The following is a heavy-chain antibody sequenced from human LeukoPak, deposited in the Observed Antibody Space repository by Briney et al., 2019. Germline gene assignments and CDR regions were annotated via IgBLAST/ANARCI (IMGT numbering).Heavy chain of an antibody. Sequence: PSETLSLTCTVSGGSVSSGSYYWSWIRQPPGKGLEWIGYIYYSGSTNYNPSLKSRVTISVDTSKNQFSLRLSSVTAADTAVYYCARSWISTYYDFWSGYRFDPWGQGTLVTVSS. J-gene: IGHJ5*02. CDR3: ARSWISTYYDFWSGYRFDP. CDR2: IYYSGST. V-gene: IGHV4-61*01. D-gene: IGHD3-3*01. CDR1: GGSVSSGSYY.